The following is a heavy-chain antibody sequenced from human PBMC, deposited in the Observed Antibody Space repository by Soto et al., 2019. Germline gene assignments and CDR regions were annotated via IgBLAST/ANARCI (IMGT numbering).Heavy chain of an antibody. D-gene: IGHD1-26*01. J-gene: IGHJ3*01. CDR3: ARTPSVGATTVILGDDAFDL. V-gene: IGHV1-8*01. Sequence: QVQLVQSGAEVKKPGASVKVSCKASGYTFTNSDINWVRQAPGQGLEWMGWMNPDSGHAAYAQKFQGRVTLTTSTSTSTVYMELSSLRSDDTAVYFCARTPSVGATTVILGDDAFDLWGQGTLITVSS. CDR1: GYTFTNSD. CDR2: MNPDSGHA.